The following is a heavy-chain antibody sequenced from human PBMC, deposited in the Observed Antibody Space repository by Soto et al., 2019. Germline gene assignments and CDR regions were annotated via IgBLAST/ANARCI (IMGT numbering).Heavy chain of an antibody. CDR1: GGSISSGGYY. CDR3: ARAPVLVPAAMRGPLDY. Sequence: QVQLQESGPGLVKPSQTLSLTCTVSGGSISSGGYYWSWIRQHPGKGLEWIGYIYYSGSTYYNPSLKSRVTISVDTSKNLFSLKLSSVTAADTAVYYCARAPVLVPAAMRGPLDYWGQGTLVTVSS. J-gene: IGHJ4*02. V-gene: IGHV4-31*03. CDR2: IYYSGST. D-gene: IGHD2-2*01.